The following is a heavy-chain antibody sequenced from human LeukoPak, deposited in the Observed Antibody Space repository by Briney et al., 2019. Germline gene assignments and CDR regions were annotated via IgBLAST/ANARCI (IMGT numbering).Heavy chain of an antibody. D-gene: IGHD2-2*03. CDR1: GGSFSGYY. V-gene: IGHV4-34*01. CDR2: INHSGST. CDR3: ASIDGCCSSTSCYVAEFY. J-gene: IGHJ4*02. Sequence: SETLSLTCAVYGGSFSGYYWSWIRQPPGKGLEWIGEINHSGSTNYNPSLKSRVTISVDTSKNQFSLKLSSVTAADTAVYYCASIDGCCSSTSCYVAEFYWGQGNLVTVSS.